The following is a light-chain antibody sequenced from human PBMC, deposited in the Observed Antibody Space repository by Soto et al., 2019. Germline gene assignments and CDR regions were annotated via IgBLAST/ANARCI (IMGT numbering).Light chain of an antibody. J-gene: IGKJ4*01. V-gene: IGKV3-20*01. Sequence: EIVLTQSPGTLSLSPGGRATLSCRASQSVSFSYLAWYQQKAGQAPRLLIYGATSRATGIPDRFSGSESGTDFTLTISRLEPEDFAVYYCQQYCSSPLTFGGGTKVEIK. CDR1: QSVSFSY. CDR3: QQYCSSPLT. CDR2: GAT.